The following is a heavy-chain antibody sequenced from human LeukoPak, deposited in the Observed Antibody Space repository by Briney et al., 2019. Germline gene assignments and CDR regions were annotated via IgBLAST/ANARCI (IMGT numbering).Heavy chain of an antibody. CDR3: ARHLGIAARPPYYYYYMDV. CDR2: ISYTGSA. J-gene: IGHJ6*03. CDR1: GGSISNYY. D-gene: IGHD6-6*01. Sequence: SETLSLTCSISGGSISNYYWSWIRQPPMKGLEGIGYISYTGSADYNPSLRSRVTISVDTSKNQFSLRVTSVTAADTAVYYCARHLGIAARPPYYYYYMDVWGKGTTVTVSS. V-gene: IGHV4-59*08.